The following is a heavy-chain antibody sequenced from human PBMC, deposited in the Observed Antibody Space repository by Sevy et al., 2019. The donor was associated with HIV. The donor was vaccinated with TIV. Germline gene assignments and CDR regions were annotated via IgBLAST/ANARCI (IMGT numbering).Heavy chain of an antibody. CDR1: GYSISSGYY. V-gene: IGHV4-38-2*01. J-gene: IGHJ4*02. CDR3: ASLDSGWSGRPFDY. CDR2: IYHSGST. D-gene: IGHD6-19*01. Sequence: SETLSLTCAVSGYSISSGYYWGWIRQPPGKGPEWIGSIYHSGSTYYNPSLKSRVTISVDTSKNQFSLKLSSVTAADTAVYYCASLDSGWSGRPFDYWGQGTLVTVSS.